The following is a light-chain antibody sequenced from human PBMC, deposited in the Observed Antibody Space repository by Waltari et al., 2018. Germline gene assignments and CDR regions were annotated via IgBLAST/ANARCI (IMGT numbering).Light chain of an antibody. V-gene: IGLV1-44*01. CDR2: TVE. J-gene: IGLJ2*01. CDR1: TSATGSHI. Sequence: QSVLTQPPSASGTPGQRVTISSSGSTSATGSHIVCWYQQLPRTAPKLLIYTVEQRPSGVPDRFSGSKSGTSASLAISGPQSEDEAHYHCSAWDDNLNGVIFGGGTKLTVL. CDR3: SAWDDNLNGVI.